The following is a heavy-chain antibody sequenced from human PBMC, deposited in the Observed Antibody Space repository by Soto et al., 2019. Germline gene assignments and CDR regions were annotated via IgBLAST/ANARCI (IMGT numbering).Heavy chain of an antibody. D-gene: IGHD5-18*01. Sequence: GGSLRISCAASGFTFSSYGMHWVRQAPGKGLECVAVIWYDGSNKYYADSVKGRFTISRDNSKNTLYLQMNSLRAEDTAVYYCARDAKRYSYYYGMDVWGQGTTVTVSS. CDR2: IWYDGSNK. J-gene: IGHJ6*02. CDR3: ARDAKRYSYYYGMDV. CDR1: GFTFSSYG. V-gene: IGHV3-33*01.